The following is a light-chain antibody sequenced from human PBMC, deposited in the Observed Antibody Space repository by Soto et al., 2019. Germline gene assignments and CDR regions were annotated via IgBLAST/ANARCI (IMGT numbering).Light chain of an antibody. Sequence: QPPQDPSPLSPSIGDTPTFTSLVSQVVSTSLAWYQVKPGKAPKRLIYDASTWESGVPSRFSGTGSGTKFSLTITSLQPEDFAAYYCQQLFDSPITFGQGTRLEIK. CDR1: QVVSTS. J-gene: IGKJ5*01. CDR2: DAS. CDR3: QQLFDSPIT. V-gene: IGKV1-9*01.